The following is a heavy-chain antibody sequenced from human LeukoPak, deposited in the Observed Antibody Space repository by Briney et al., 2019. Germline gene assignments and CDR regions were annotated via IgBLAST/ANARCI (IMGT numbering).Heavy chain of an antibody. Sequence: GSSVKVSCKASGGNFNNYAINWVRQAPGQGLEWMGRFIPMFGISIFAQKFKGRVTMTADKLTSIAYMGLSSLRSEDTAIYYCASPYYYDSSGQTANSFDFWGQGTMATVSS. D-gene: IGHD3-22*01. CDR3: ASPYYYDSSGQTANSFDF. CDR1: GGNFNNYA. V-gene: IGHV1-69*04. CDR2: FIPMFGIS. J-gene: IGHJ3*01.